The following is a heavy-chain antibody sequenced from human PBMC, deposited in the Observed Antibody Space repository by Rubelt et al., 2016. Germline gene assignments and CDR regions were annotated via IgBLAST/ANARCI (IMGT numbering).Heavy chain of an antibody. V-gene: IGHV4-34*01. J-gene: IGHJ3*02. CDR2: ISHTGST. D-gene: IGHD5-12*01. Sequence: GKGLEWIGEISHTGSTKYNPSLKSRVTISVDTSRDQFSLSLASATAADTAIYYCARIYLDYIISPDALDIGGQGTMVTVSS. CDR3: ARIYLDYIISPDALDI.